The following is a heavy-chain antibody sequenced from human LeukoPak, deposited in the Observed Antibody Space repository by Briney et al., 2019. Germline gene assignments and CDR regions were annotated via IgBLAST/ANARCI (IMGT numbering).Heavy chain of an antibody. V-gene: IGHV1-69*05. CDR1: GGTFSSYA. D-gene: IGHD1-26*01. Sequence: SVKVSCKASGGTFSSYAISWVRQAPGQGLEWMGGIIPIFGTANYAQKFQGRVTITTDESTSTAYMELSSLRSEDTAVYYCARVLGGIVGATGLDYWGQGTLGTVSS. J-gene: IGHJ4*02. CDR3: ARVLGGIVGATGLDY. CDR2: IIPIFGTA.